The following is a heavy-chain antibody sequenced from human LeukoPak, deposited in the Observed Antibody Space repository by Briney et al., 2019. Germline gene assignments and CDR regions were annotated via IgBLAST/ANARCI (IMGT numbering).Heavy chain of an antibody. Sequence: GGSLSLSCAPSGLTVSSNYMSWVRQAPGKGLEWVSVIYSGDSTYYADSVKGRFTITSDNSKNTLYLQMNSLRAEDTAVYYGGRAGRMETYYDFWSGYFPHVDYWGQGTLVTVSS. CDR3: GRAGRMETYYDFWSGYFPHVDY. CDR2: IYSGDST. V-gene: IGHV3-66*01. J-gene: IGHJ4*02. D-gene: IGHD3-3*01. CDR1: GLTVSSNY.